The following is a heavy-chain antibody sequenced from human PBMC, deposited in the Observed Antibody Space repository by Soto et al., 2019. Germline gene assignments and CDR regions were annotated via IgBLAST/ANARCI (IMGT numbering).Heavy chain of an antibody. Sequence: SGPTLVTPTQTLTLTCTFSGFSLSTSGVGVGWIRQPPGKALEWLALIYWNDDKRYSPSLKSRLTITKDTSKNQVVLTMTNMDPVDTATYYCAHRKGVVAAAGGFDYWGQGALVTVSS. CDR2: IYWNDDK. J-gene: IGHJ4*02. V-gene: IGHV2-5*01. CDR1: GFSLSTSGVG. CDR3: AHRKGVVAAAGGFDY. D-gene: IGHD6-13*01.